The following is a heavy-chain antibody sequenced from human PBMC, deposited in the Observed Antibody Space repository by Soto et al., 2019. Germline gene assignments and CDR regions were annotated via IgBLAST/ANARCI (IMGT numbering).Heavy chain of an antibody. CDR2: ITGSGAGS. J-gene: IGHJ5*02. Sequence: EVQLLESGGGWLQPGGSLRLSCAASGFTFSSYAMNGVRQAPGKGLEWVSGITGSGAGSYYSDSVKGRFTISRDNYKNTMYLKMNSMRAEDTAVYYCAKAYSNSWPNDWFDPWGQGTLVPVSS. CDR3: AKAYSNSWPNDWFDP. V-gene: IGHV3-23*01. CDR1: GFTFSSYA. D-gene: IGHD6-13*01.